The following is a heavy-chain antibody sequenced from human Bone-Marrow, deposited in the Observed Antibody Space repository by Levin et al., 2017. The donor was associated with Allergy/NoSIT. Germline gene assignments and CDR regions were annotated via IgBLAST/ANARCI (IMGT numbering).Heavy chain of an antibody. D-gene: IGHD1-26*01. V-gene: IGHV6-1*01. CDR3: ARVGQNGGSLDY. CDR1: GDSVSSNSAA. Sequence: SSETLSLTCAISGDSVSSNSAAWNWIRKSPSRGIEWLGRTYYRSKWYNDYAVSVKSRITINPDTSKNQFSLQLNSVTPEDTAVYYCARVGQNGGSLDYWGQGTLVTVSS. J-gene: IGHJ4*02. CDR2: TYYRSKWYN.